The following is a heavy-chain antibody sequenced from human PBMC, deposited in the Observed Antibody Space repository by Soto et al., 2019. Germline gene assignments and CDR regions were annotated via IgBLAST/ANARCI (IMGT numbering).Heavy chain of an antibody. CDR1: GFTFSSYG. CDR2: ISYDGSNK. Sequence: QVQLVESGGGVVQPGRSLRLSCAASGFTFSSYGMHWVRQAPGKGLEWVAVISYDGSNKYYADPLKGRFTVSRDNSKNTLYLQMSSLRAEDTAVYYCVKDGSSGWPYYYGMDVWGQGTTVTVSS. CDR3: VKDGSSGWPYYYGMDV. D-gene: IGHD6-19*01. J-gene: IGHJ6*02. V-gene: IGHV3-30*18.